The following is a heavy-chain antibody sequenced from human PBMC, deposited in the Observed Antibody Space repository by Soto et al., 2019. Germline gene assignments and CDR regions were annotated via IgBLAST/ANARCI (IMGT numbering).Heavy chain of an antibody. Sequence: EVQLLESGGGLVQPGGSLRLSCAASGFTFSSYAMSWVRQAPGKGLEWVSAISGSGGSTYYADSVKGRFTISRDNSKNTLYLQMNSLRVEDTAVYYCASLGSFGEGMDVWGQGTTVTVSS. J-gene: IGHJ6*02. CDR1: GFTFSSYA. CDR3: ASLGSFGEGMDV. V-gene: IGHV3-23*01. CDR2: ISGSGGST. D-gene: IGHD3-10*01.